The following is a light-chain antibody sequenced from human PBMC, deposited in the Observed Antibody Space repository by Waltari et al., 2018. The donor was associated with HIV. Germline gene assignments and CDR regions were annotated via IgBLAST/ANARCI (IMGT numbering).Light chain of an antibody. CDR3: QQYSAYPLT. V-gene: IGKV1-16*02. CDR2: GTS. Sequence: DVQMTQSPSSLSVSIGHRLIITCRATQHITGFLAWFQHTPGTAPKSLIYGTSTLQSGVPSAKFSGSGSGTEFILTITNLQPEDTGTYYCQQYSAYPLTFGGGTKVEI. J-gene: IGKJ4*01. CDR1: QHITGF.